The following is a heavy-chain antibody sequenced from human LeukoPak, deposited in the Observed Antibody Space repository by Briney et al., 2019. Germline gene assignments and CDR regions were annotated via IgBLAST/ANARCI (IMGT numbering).Heavy chain of an antibody. V-gene: IGHV3-11*04. CDR1: GFTFSNYY. CDR3: ARGLRGEGYYYYYYMDV. J-gene: IGHJ6*03. D-gene: IGHD3-10*01. Sequence: GGSLRLSCEASGFTFSNYYMSWIRQAPGKGLEWVSHVKGNGATTYYADSVRGRFTISRDNAKNSLYLQMNSLRAEDTAVYYCARGLRGEGYYYYYYMDVWGKGTTVTVSS. CDR2: VKGNGATT.